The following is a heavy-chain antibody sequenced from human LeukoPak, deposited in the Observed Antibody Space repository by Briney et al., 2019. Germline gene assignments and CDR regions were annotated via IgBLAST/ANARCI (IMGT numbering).Heavy chain of an antibody. D-gene: IGHD5-24*01. CDR1: GFTFSSYG. J-gene: IGHJ4*02. CDR2: IRYDGSNK. V-gene: IGHV3-30*02. Sequence: GGSLRLSCAASGFTFSSYGMHWVRQAPGKGLEWVAFIRYDGSNKYYTDSVKGRFTISRDNSKSTLYLQMNSLSSEDTAVYFCAKDFDAYNAVDYYFDYWGQGTLVTVSS. CDR3: AKDFDAYNAVDYYFDY.